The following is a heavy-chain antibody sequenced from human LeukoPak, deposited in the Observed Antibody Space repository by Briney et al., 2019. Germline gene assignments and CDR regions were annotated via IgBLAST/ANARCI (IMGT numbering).Heavy chain of an antibody. J-gene: IGHJ4*02. V-gene: IGHV3-30*03. CDR1: GFRFNSHH. D-gene: IGHD1-26*01. CDR2: APHDRSSP. CDR3: ARQSLGASGLDH. Sequence: GGSLRLSCAVSGFRFNSHHMHWVRQAPNKGLEGVAVAPHDRSSPSHAASVNGRFTISRDNSKDTLFLHMDSLRVDDTAIYYCARQSLGASGLDHGGQGVLVTVSS.